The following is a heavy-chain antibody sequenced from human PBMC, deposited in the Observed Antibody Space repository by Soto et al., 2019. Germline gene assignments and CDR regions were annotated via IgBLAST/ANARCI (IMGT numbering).Heavy chain of an antibody. CDR2: IGTAGDP. J-gene: IGHJ6*02. V-gene: IGHV3-13*05. Sequence: EVQLVESGGGLVQPGGSLRLSCAASGFTFSTYDMHWVRQATGRGLEWVSAIGTAGDPYYLGSVKGRFTISRENAKNSLYLQMNSLRAGDTAVYYCARGGKGTYGMDVWGQGTTVTVSS. CDR3: ARGGKGTYGMDV. D-gene: IGHD6-13*01. CDR1: GFTFSTYD.